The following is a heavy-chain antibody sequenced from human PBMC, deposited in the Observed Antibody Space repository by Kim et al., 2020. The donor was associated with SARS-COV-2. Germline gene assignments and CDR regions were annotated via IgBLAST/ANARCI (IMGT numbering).Heavy chain of an antibody. Sequence: SETLSLTCTVSGGSISSSSYYWGWIRQPPGKGLEWIGSIYYSGSTYYNPSLKSRVTISVDTSKNQFSLKLSSVTAADTAVYYCARRSYCSGGCCYRAEYFQHWGQGTLVTVSS. CDR1: GGSISSSSYY. CDR3: ARRSYCSGGCCYRAEYFQH. D-gene: IGHD2-15*01. V-gene: IGHV4-39*01. CDR2: IYYSGST. J-gene: IGHJ1*01.